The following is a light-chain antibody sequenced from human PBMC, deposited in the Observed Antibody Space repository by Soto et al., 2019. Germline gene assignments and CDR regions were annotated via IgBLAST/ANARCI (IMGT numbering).Light chain of an antibody. Sequence: DVQMTQSPSSMSPPGGDRTTITCQASQPINTSLNWYQQKPGKAPRLLIFDVPNLAPGVPSRFSGSGFGTDFTFTISSLQPEDFATYYCQQYESLPLTFGPGTRVDV. CDR1: QPINTS. J-gene: IGKJ3*01. V-gene: IGKV1-33*01. CDR3: QQYESLPLT. CDR2: DVP.